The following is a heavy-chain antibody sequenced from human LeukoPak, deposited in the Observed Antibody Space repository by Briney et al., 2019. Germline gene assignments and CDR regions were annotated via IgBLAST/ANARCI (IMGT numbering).Heavy chain of an antibody. D-gene: IGHD5-24*01. J-gene: IGHJ4*02. CDR2: IKSKTDGGTT. Sequence: GGSLRLSCAASGFTFSNDWMSWVRQAPGKGLEWVGRIKSKTDGGTTDYAAPVKGRFTISRDDSKNTLYLQMNSLKTEDTAVYYCTTGNVEMATSFDYWGQGTLVTVSS. V-gene: IGHV3-15*01. CDR1: GFTFSNDW. CDR3: TTGNVEMATSFDY.